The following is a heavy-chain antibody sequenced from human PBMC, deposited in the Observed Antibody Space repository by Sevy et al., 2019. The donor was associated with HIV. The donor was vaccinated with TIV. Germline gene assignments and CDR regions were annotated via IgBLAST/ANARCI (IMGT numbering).Heavy chain of an antibody. D-gene: IGHD2-15*01. Sequence: GGSLRLPCAASGFTFSSYSMNWVRQAPGKGLEWVSYISSSSSTIYYADSVKGRFTISRDNAKNSLYLQMNSLRAEDTAVYYCARDSDCSGGSCPGGDYYYYGMDVWGQGTTVTVSS. J-gene: IGHJ6*02. V-gene: IGHV3-48*01. CDR3: ARDSDCSGGSCPGGDYYYYGMDV. CDR1: GFTFSSYS. CDR2: ISSSSSTI.